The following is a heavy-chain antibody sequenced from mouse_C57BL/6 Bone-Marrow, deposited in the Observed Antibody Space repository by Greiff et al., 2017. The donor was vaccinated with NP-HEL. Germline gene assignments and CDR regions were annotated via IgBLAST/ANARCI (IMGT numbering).Heavy chain of an antibody. J-gene: IGHJ1*03. CDR3: ARIGYYWYFDV. V-gene: IGHV1-63*01. Sequence: VQRVESGAELVRPGTSVKMSCKASGYTFTNYWIGWAKQRPGHGLEWIGDIYPGGGYTNYNEKFKGKATLTADKSSSTAYMQFSSLTSEDSAIYYCARIGYYWYFDVWGTGTTVTVTS. D-gene: IGHD2-2*01. CDR1: GYTFTNYW. CDR2: IYPGGGYT.